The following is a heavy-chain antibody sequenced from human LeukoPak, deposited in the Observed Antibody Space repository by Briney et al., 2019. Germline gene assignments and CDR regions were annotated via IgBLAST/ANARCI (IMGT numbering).Heavy chain of an antibody. CDR3: ARYCSSWYRTYYYYYYMAV. CDR1: GFTFSTYW. J-gene: IGHJ6*03. Sequence: GGSLRLSCAASGFTFSTYWMSWVRQAPGKGLEWVANIKQDGSEKYYVDSVKGRFTISRDNAKNSLDLQMNSLSAEDTAVYYCARYCSSWYRTYYYYYYMAVWGKGTTVTVSS. D-gene: IGHD6-13*01. CDR2: IKQDGSEK. V-gene: IGHV3-7*01.